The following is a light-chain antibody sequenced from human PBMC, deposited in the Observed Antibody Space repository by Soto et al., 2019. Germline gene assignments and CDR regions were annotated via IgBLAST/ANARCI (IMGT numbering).Light chain of an antibody. CDR3: QTYYRVPLT. V-gene: IGKV4-1*01. J-gene: IGKJ4*01. CDR1: QSLLSSSDNRNY. CDR2: WAS. Sequence: DVVMTQSPDSLALSLGERATINCKSSQSLLSSSDNRNYLAWFQQKVGQPPKLLIRWASTRESGVPDRFSASGSATDFTVTVISLQAEDVAVYYCQTYYRVPLTFGGGTKVELK.